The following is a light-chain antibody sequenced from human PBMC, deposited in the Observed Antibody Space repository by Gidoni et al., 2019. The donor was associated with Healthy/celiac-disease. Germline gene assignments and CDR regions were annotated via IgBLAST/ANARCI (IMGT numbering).Light chain of an antibody. CDR1: KLGDKY. J-gene: IGLJ2*01. CDR2: QDS. V-gene: IGLV3-1*01. Sequence: SYELTQPPSVSVSPGQTASITCPGAKLGDKYACWYHQKPGHAPVLVIYQDSKRPAGIPERFSGSNSGNTATLTISGTQAMDEADYYCQAWDSSSVVFGGGTKLTVL. CDR3: QAWDSSSVV.